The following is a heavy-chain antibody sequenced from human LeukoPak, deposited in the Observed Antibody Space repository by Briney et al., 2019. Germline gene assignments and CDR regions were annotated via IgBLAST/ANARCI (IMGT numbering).Heavy chain of an antibody. CDR3: ARDGGRPDRTSCLGGFFDY. CDR1: GFTFSSYW. CDR2: IKQDGSEK. Sequence: GASLRLSCAASGFTFSSYWMSWVRQAPGKGLEWVANIKQDGSEKYYVDSVKGRFTICRDNAKNSLYLQMNSLRAEDTAVYYCARDGGRPDRTSCLGGFFDYWGQGTLVTVSS. V-gene: IGHV3-7*01. J-gene: IGHJ4*02. D-gene: IGHD2-2*01.